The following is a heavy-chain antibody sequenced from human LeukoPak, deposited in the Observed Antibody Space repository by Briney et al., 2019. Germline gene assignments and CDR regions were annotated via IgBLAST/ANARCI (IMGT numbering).Heavy chain of an antibody. CDR3: TRRPYSSSWYYFDY. J-gene: IGHJ4*02. Sequence: GGSLRLSCAASGFTFNDYAMSWVRQAPGKGLEWVSYISSSGSMLRYADSVEGRFTISRDNAKNSLYLQMSSLRVEDTAVYHCTRRPYSSSWYYFDYWGQGTLVTVSS. CDR2: ISSSGSML. D-gene: IGHD6-13*01. CDR1: GFTFNDYA. V-gene: IGHV3-11*04.